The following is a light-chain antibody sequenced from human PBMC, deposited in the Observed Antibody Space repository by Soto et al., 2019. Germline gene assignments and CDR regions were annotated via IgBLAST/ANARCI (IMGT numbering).Light chain of an antibody. CDR2: GAS. V-gene: IGKV3-20*01. CDR3: QQYGSSSIT. J-gene: IGKJ1*01. CDR1: QSVGSIY. Sequence: EIVLTQSPGTLSLSPGERATLSCRASQSVGSIYLAWYQQRPGQAPRLLIYGASNRATGIPVRFSGSGSGTDFTLTISGLEPEDFAVYYCQQYGSSSITFGQGTKVAIK.